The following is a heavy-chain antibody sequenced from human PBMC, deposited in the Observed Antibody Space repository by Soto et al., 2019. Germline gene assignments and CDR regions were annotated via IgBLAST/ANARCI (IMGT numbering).Heavy chain of an antibody. J-gene: IGHJ5*02. CDR3: ARGTRTMVRGVRNNWFDP. V-gene: IGHV1-8*01. CDR1: GYTFTSYD. CDR2: MNPNSGNT. D-gene: IGHD3-10*01. Sequence: ASVKVSCKASGYTFTSYDINWVRQATGQGLEWMGWMNPNSGNTGYAQKFQGRVTMTRNTSISTAYMELSSLRSEDTAVYYCARGTRTMVRGVRNNWFDPWGQGTLVTVSS.